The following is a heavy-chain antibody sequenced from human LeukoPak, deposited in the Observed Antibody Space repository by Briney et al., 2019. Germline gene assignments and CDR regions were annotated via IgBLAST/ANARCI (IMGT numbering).Heavy chain of an antibody. CDR1: RFSLGTFW. Sequence: PGGSLRLSCATSRFSLGTFWMSWVRQAPGKGLEWVGRIKSKTDGGTTDYVAPVKGRFTISRDDSKNTLYLQMNSLKTEDTAVYYCTTDLDSYSSGWWAFDYWGQGTLVTVSS. D-gene: IGHD6-19*01. CDR2: IKSKTDGGTT. V-gene: IGHV3-15*01. J-gene: IGHJ4*02. CDR3: TTDLDSYSSGWWAFDY.